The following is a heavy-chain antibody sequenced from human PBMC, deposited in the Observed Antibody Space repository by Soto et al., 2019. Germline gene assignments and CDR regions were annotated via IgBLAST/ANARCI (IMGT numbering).Heavy chain of an antibody. CDR2: IYSGGYT. D-gene: IGHD2-8*01. Sequence: GGSLRLSCAVSGFTVSNNYMSWVRQAPGKGLEGVSVIYSGGYTAYGDSVKGRFTISRDNSKNTLYLQMNSLRAEDTAVYYCAKAPRPYAWELDYWGQGTLVTVSS. CDR3: AKAPRPYAWELDY. V-gene: IGHV3-53*01. J-gene: IGHJ4*02. CDR1: GFTVSNNY.